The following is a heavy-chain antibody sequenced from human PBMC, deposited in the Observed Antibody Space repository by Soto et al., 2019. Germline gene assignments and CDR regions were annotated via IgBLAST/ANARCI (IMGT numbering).Heavy chain of an antibody. CDR2: IWSSGST. D-gene: IGHD6-19*01. CDR3: AKGGGSYTTGWYNDY. V-gene: IGHV4-4*08. Sequence: QVQLQESGPGLVKPSETMSLTCTVSGVSLSNSYCSWARQPPGKGLEWIGHIWSSGSTNYNPSLRSRATPSVDTSKNQVSLQLSSVTATDTAVYYCAKGGGSYTTGWYNDYWGQGTLVTVSS. CDR1: GVSLSNSY. J-gene: IGHJ4*02.